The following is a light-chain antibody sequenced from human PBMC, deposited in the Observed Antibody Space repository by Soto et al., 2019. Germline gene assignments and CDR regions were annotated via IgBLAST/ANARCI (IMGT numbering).Light chain of an antibody. CDR1: PSVSSY. CDR3: QQRSNWPQIT. V-gene: IGKV3-11*01. J-gene: IGKJ1*01. CDR2: AAS. Sequence: PGERATLSCRASPSVSSYLAWYQQKPGQAPRLLIYAASNRATDIPARFSGSGSGTDFTLTISSLEPEDFAVYYCQQRSNWPQITFGQGTKVDIK.